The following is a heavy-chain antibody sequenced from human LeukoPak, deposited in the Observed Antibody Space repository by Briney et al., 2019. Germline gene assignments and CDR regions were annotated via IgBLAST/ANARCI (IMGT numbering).Heavy chain of an antibody. V-gene: IGHV1-8*01. CDR1: GYTFTSYD. CDR2: MNPNSGNT. J-gene: IGHJ4*02. CDR3: ARVDTYDFWSGFKTIDY. D-gene: IGHD3-3*01. Sequence: ASVKVSCKASGYTFTSYDINWARQATGQGLEWMGWMNPNSGNTGYAQKFQGRVTMTRNTSISTAYMELSSLRSEDTAVYYCARVDTYDFWSGFKTIDYWGQGTLVTVSS.